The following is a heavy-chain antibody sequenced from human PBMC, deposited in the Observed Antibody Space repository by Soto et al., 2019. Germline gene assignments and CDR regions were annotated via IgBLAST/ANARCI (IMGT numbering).Heavy chain of an antibody. V-gene: IGHV4-61*08. CDR2: VYYSGGT. D-gene: IGHD3-16*01. J-gene: IGHJ4*02. Sequence: QVQLQESGPGLVKPSETLSLTCTVSLGSVSNADHYWSWIQQPPGKGLEWIAYVYYSGGTNYNPSLKSRVTLSMDTSKNQFALKLNSVTAADTAVYDCAGGDDRHKSGYWGQGPLVTVSS. CDR1: LGSVSNADHY. CDR3: AGGDDRHKSGY.